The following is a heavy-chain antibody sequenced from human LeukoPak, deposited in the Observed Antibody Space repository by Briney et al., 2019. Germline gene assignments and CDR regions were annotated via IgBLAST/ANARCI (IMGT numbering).Heavy chain of an antibody. CDR3: ARVCDWGYFDY. D-gene: IGHD2-21*02. CDR2: VKQDASEK. Sequence: GGSLRLSCAASGFTFSSYAMSWVRQAPGRGLEWVANVKQDASEKYYVDSVKGRFTISSDNAESSLYLQMNSLKVEDTAVYYCARVCDWGYFDYWGRGTLVTVSS. J-gene: IGHJ4*01. V-gene: IGHV3-7*01. CDR1: GFTFSSYA.